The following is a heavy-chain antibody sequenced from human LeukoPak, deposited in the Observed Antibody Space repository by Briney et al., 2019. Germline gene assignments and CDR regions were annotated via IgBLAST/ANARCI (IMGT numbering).Heavy chain of an antibody. CDR2: IYHSGST. D-gene: IGHD3-10*01. V-gene: IGHV4-4*02. Sequence: PSGTLSLTCAVSGGSISSSNWWSWVRQPPGKGLEWIGEIYHSGSTNYNPSLKSRVTISVDTSKNQFSLELSSVTAADTAVYYCARPAGRHYYYGSGSYSQVTPYYYYMDVWGKGTTVTISS. CDR3: ARPAGRHYYYGSGSYSQVTPYYYYMDV. CDR1: GGSISSSNW. J-gene: IGHJ6*03.